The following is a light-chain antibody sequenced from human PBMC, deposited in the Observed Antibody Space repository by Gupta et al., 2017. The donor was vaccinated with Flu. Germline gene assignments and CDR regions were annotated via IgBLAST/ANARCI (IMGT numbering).Light chain of an antibody. V-gene: IGLV1-47*01. CDR3: AAWDDSLSGLV. J-gene: IGLJ1*01. CDR1: SSNIGSNY. CDR2: RNN. Sequence: GSSSNIGSNYVYWYQQLPGTAPKLLIYRNNQRPSGVPDRFSGSKSGTSASLAISGLRSEDEADYYCAAWDDSLSGLVFGTGTKVTVL.